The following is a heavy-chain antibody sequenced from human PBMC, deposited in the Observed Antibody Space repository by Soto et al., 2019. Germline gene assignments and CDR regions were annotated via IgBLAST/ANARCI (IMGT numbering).Heavy chain of an antibody. D-gene: IGHD6-13*01. Sequence: PSETLSLTCAVYGGSFSGYYWSWIRQPPGKGLEWIGEINHSGSTNYNPSLKSRVTISVDTSKNQFSLKLSSVTAADTAVYYCERVRHSSSYWFEPWGQGTVVTLSA. CDR1: GGSFSGYY. J-gene: IGHJ5*02. V-gene: IGHV4-34*01. CDR2: INHSGST. CDR3: ERVRHSSSYWFEP.